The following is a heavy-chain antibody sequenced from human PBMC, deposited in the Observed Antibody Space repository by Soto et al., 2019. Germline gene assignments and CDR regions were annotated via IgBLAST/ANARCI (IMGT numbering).Heavy chain of an antibody. Sequence: GSLRVSCATSGFTLNNSVMSWVRQAPGKGLEWVSTIAGKTYYSDSVKGRFTISRDNSQSTLYLQLNSLRAEDTAVYYCARKIDVPTGMLDHWGQGTLVTVSS. D-gene: IGHD1-1*01. V-gene: IGHV3-23*01. CDR2: IAGKT. CDR3: ARKIDVPTGMLDH. CDR1: GFTLNNSV. J-gene: IGHJ4*02.